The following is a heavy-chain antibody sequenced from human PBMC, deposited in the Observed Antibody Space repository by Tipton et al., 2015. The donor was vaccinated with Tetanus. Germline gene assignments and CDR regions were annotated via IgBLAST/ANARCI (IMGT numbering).Heavy chain of an antibody. CDR1: GGTFSSYA. V-gene: IGHV1-69*01. CDR2: IIPIFGTA. J-gene: IGHJ4*02. CDR3: ARGPITMIVVLGYDY. D-gene: IGHD3-22*01. Sequence: QSGPEVKKPGSSVKVSCKASGGTFSSYAISWVRQAPGQGLEWMGGIIPIFGTANYAQKLQGRVTITADESTSTAYMELSSLRSEDTAVYYCARGPITMIVVLGYDYWGQGTLVTVSS.